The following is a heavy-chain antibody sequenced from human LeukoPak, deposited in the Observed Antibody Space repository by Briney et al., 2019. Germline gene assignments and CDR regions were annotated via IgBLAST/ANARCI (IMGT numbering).Heavy chain of an antibody. CDR2: ISYDGSNK. CDR1: GXTFSGYG. V-gene: IGHV3-30*18. Sequence: GRSLRLSCAASGXTFSGYGMHWVRQAPGKGLEWVAVISYDGSNKYHADSVKGRFTISRDNSKNTLYLQMNSLRANDTSVYYCAKELGYCTSTSCPFDYWGQGTLVTVSS. CDR3: AKELGYCTSTSCPFDY. J-gene: IGHJ4*02. D-gene: IGHD2-2*01.